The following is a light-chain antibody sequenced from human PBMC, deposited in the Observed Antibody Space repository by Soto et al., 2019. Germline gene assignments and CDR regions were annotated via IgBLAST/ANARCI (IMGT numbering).Light chain of an antibody. Sequence: QSVLTQPPSVSGAPGQRVTIYCTGSSSNIGAGYDVHWYQQLPGTAPKLLIYGNSNRPSGVPDRFSGSKSGTSASLAITGLQAEDEADYYCQSYDSSVSGYVFGTGTKVTVL. CDR3: QSYDSSVSGYV. J-gene: IGLJ1*01. CDR1: SSNIGAGYD. CDR2: GNS. V-gene: IGLV1-40*01.